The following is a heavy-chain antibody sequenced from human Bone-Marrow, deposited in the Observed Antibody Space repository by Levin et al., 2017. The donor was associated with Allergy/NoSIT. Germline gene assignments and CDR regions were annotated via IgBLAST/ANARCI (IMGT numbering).Heavy chain of an antibody. J-gene: IGHJ5*02. Sequence: SQTLSLTCNVSGGSINSAGHYWGWVRQLPGKGLEWMGNTYYTGSTHYNPSLKSRLTISVDTSENQFSLRLTSVTAADTAVYFCVREGGPAANWFDPWGQGSLVTVSS. D-gene: IGHD2-2*01. CDR1: GGSINSAGHY. CDR2: TYYTGST. CDR3: VREGGPAANWFDP. V-gene: IGHV4-31*03.